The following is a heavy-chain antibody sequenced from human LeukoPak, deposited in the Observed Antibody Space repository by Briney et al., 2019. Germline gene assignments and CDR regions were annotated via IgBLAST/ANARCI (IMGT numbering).Heavy chain of an antibody. CDR3: AKDAAAAGSAYYFEY. D-gene: IGHD6-13*01. Sequence: GGSLRLSCAASGFTFSIYAMSWVRQAPGKGLEWVSAFSGSGGSTYYADSVKGRFTISRDNSKNTLYLQMNSLRADDTAIYYCAKDAAAAGSAYYFEYWGQGTLVTVSS. J-gene: IGHJ4*02. CDR2: FSGSGGST. V-gene: IGHV3-23*01. CDR1: GFTFSIYA.